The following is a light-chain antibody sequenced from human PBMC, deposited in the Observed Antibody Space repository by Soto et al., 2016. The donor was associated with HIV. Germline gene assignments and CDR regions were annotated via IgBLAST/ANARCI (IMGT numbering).Light chain of an antibody. Sequence: DIQMTQSPSSVSASVGDRVTITCRASQGISSSLAWYQQKPGKAPKLLIYAASNLQSGVPSRFSGSGSGTDFTLTISNLQPEDFATYYCLQHNTLPYFTFGRGTKGGD. CDR3: LQHNTLPYFT. J-gene: IGKJ4*01. V-gene: IGKV1-12*01. CDR1: QGISSS. CDR2: AAS.